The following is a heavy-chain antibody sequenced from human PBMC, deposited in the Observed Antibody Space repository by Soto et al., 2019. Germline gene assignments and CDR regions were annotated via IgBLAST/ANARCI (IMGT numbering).Heavy chain of an antibody. Sequence: PGGSLRLSCAASGFTSSSYWMTWVRQAPGKGLECVATINENGSGKYYADSAKGRFTISKDNTKNSMYLQMNSLRVEDTAVCYCANFELGRAWGRGTLVTVSS. CDR3: ANFELGRA. V-gene: IGHV3-7*01. J-gene: IGHJ4*02. CDR2: INENGSGK. D-gene: IGHD3-9*01. CDR1: GFTSSSYW.